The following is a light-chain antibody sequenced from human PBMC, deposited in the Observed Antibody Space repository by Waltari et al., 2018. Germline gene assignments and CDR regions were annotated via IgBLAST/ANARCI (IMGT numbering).Light chain of an antibody. CDR2: WAS. J-gene: IGKJ2*02. CDR1: ESVIYESDNKNY. Sequence: DCVMTQSPESLAVSLGERATINCKSSESVIYESDNKNYLAWYQQKPGQPPKLLIHWASIRESGVPDRFSGSGSGTDFTLTISSLQAEDVAVYYCQQYLSAPRTFGQGTVLEIK. V-gene: IGKV4-1*01. CDR3: QQYLSAPRT.